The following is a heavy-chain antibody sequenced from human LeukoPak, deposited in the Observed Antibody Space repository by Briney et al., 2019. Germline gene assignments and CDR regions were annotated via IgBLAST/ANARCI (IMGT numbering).Heavy chain of an antibody. CDR3: AREGYCSSTSCSLDY. J-gene: IGHJ4*02. CDR1: GFTFDDYG. CDR2: INWNGGST. Sequence: GGSLRLSCAASGFTFDDYGMSWVRQAPGKGLEWVSGINWNGGSTGYADSVKGRFTISRDNAKNSLYLQMNSPRAEDTALYYCAREGYCSSTSCSLDYWGQGTLVTVS. D-gene: IGHD2-2*01. V-gene: IGHV3-20*04.